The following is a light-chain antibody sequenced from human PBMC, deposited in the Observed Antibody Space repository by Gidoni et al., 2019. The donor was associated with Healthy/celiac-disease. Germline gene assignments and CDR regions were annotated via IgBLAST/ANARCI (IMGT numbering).Light chain of an antibody. CDR2: LGS. V-gene: IGKV2-28*01. Sequence: DIVLTQSPLSLPVTPGEPASISCRSSQSLLHTNGYNYLDWYLQKPGQSPQLLISLGSNRASGVPDRFSGSGSGTDFTLKIRRVEAEDVGVYYCMQALQTPYTFGQGTKLEI. J-gene: IGKJ2*01. CDR1: QSLLHTNGYNY. CDR3: MQALQTPYT.